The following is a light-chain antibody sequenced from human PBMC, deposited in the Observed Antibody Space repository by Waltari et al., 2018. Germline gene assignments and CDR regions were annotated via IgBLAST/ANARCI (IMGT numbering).Light chain of an antibody. CDR1: QSVNSY. CDR2: DAS. J-gene: IGKJ1*01. Sequence: EIVLTQSPATLSLSPGERSTLSCRASQSVNSYLARYQQSPGQAPRLLIYDASNRATGIPARFSGSGSGTDFTLTISSLEPEDFAVYYCQQRSNWPGTFGQGTKVEIK. V-gene: IGKV3-11*01. CDR3: QQRSNWPGT.